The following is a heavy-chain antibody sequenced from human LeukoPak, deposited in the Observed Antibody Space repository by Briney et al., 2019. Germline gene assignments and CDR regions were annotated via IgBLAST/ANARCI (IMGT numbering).Heavy chain of an antibody. V-gene: IGHV3-23*01. Sequence: GGSLRLSCAASGFTFSSYAMSWVRQAPGKGLEWVSTIGGSGDGTYYADSVKGRFTNSRDNSKNTLSLQMNSLRAEDTAVYYCAKRYYYDTSGNPGGLDPWGQGTPVTVSS. D-gene: IGHD3-22*01. CDR3: AKRYYYDTSGNPGGLDP. J-gene: IGHJ5*02. CDR2: IGGSGDGT. CDR1: GFTFSSYA.